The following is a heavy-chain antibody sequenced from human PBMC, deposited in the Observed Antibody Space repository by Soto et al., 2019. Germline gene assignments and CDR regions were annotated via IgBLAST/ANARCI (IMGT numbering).Heavy chain of an antibody. J-gene: IGHJ4*02. CDR3: AKFGMATTKRSPPYYIDY. D-gene: IGHD1-1*01. Sequence: GGSLRLSCAAAGFTFSSYAMSWVRQAPGKGLEWVSSISGSGGGTYYADSVKGRFTFSRDNSKNTLYLQMNSLRAEDTAVYYCAKFGMATTKRSPPYYIDYWGQGALVTVSS. CDR1: GFTFSSYA. CDR2: ISGSGGGT. V-gene: IGHV3-23*01.